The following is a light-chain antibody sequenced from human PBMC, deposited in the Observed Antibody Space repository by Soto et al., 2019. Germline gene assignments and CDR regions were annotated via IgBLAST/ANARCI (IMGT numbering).Light chain of an antibody. Sequence: DIQMTQSPSSLSASVGARVTITCRASQTISSYLNWYQQKPGKAPKLRIYAASSLQSGVPSRFSGSGSGTDFTLTISSLQPEDFATYYCQQSHSIPYTCGQGTKLEIK. V-gene: IGKV1-39*01. CDR3: QQSHSIPYT. CDR2: AAS. CDR1: QTISSY. J-gene: IGKJ2*01.